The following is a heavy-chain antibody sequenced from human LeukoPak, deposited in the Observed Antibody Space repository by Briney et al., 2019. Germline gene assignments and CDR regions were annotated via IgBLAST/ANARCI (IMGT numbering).Heavy chain of an antibody. Sequence: PSETLSLTCTVSGGSISSSSYYWGWIRQPPGKGREWIGSIYYSGSTYYNPSLKSRVTISVDTTKNQFSLKLSSVTAADTAVYYCARQGGYSTSWYGVDYWGQGTLVTVSS. D-gene: IGHD6-13*01. CDR2: IYYSGST. V-gene: IGHV4-39*01. CDR1: GGSISSSSYY. J-gene: IGHJ4*02. CDR3: ARQGGYSTSWYGVDY.